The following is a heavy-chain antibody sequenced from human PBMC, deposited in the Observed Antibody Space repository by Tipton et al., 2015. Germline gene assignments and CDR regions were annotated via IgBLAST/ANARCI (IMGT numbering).Heavy chain of an antibody. J-gene: IGHJ4*02. CDR2: IYYSGST. CDR3: ARAPSAANFWSGYYFDY. D-gene: IGHD3-3*01. CDR1: GGSISSGGYY. Sequence: TLSLTCTVSGGSISSGGYYWSWIRQHPGKGLEWIGHIYYSGSTYYNPSLKSRVTISVDTSKNQFSLKLSSVTAADTAVYYCARAPSAANFWSGYYFDYWGQGTLVTVSS. V-gene: IGHV4-31*03.